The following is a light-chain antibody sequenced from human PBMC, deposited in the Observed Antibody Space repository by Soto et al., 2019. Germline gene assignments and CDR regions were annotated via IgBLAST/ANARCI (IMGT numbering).Light chain of an antibody. CDR2: GAS. CDR1: QSVSSSS. V-gene: IGKV3-20*01. CDR3: QQYGRSPRT. J-gene: IGKJ4*01. Sequence: EIVLTQSPGTLSLSPGERATLSCRASQSVSSSSLAWYQQKPGQAPRLLIYGASSRATGIPDRFSGSGSGTGFTLTISRLEPEDFAVYYCQQYGRSPRTFGGGTKVEIK.